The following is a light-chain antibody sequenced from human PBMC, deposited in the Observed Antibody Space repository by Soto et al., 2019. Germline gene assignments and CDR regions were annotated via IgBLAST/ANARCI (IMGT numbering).Light chain of an antibody. V-gene: IGLV2-14*01. CDR1: SSDVGGYNY. Sequence: QSALTQPASVSGSPGQSITISCTGTSSDVGGYNYVSWFQQHPGKAPKLKIYEVSNRPSGVSNRFSGSKSGNTASLTISELQAEDEADYYCTSFTPISYWVFGGGTKLTVL. CDR2: EVS. CDR3: TSFTPISYWV. J-gene: IGLJ3*02.